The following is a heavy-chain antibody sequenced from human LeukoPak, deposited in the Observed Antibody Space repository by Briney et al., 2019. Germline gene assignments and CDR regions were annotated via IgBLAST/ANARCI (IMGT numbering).Heavy chain of an antibody. D-gene: IGHD3/OR15-3a*01. CDR2: IHTTGNT. J-gene: IGHJ3*02. CDR3: ARWTSHSAFDI. CDR1: GGSISSGSYY. Sequence: SQTLSLTCTVSGGSISSGSYYWSWIRQPAGKGLEWIGRIHTTGNTNYNPSLKSRVTISIDTSKNQFSLKLSSVTAADTAVYYCARWTSHSAFDIWGQGTMVTVSS. V-gene: IGHV4-61*02.